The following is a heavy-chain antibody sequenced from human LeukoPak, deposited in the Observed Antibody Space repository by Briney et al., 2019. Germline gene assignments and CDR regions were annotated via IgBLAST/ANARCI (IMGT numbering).Heavy chain of an antibody. J-gene: IGHJ4*02. D-gene: IGHD6-13*01. V-gene: IGHV5-51*01. CDR2: IYPGDSYS. CDR1: AYNFTSYW. CDR3: ARVEGSSFLFDY. Sequence: GESLKISCKGSAYNFTSYWIGWVRQMPGKGLEWMGIIYPGDSYSRYSPSFQGQVTISADKSISAAYLQWRSLKASDTAMYYCARVEGSSFLFDYWGQGTLVTVSS.